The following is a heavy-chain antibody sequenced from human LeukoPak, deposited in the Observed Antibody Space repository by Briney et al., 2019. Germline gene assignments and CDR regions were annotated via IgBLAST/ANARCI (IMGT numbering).Heavy chain of an antibody. CDR3: AKWGFTGWFDP. CDR2: ISAGGGST. CDR1: GSTFSSYA. D-gene: IGHD3-10*01. V-gene: IGHV3-23*01. Sequence: GGSLRLSCAASGSTFSSYAMSWVRQAPGKWLEWVSAISAGGGSTYYADSVKGRFTISRDNSKNTLYLQMNSLRVEDTAVYNCAKWGFTGWFDPWGQGTLVTVSS. J-gene: IGHJ5*02.